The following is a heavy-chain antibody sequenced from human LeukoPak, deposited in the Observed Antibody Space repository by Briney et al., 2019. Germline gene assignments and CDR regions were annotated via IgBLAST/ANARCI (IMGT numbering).Heavy chain of an antibody. CDR2: FDPEDGET. CDR1: GYTLTELS. D-gene: IGHD3-22*01. J-gene: IGHJ4*02. CDR3: ATDLGYDSSGYYYSGVY. V-gene: IGHV1-24*01. Sequence: ASVKVSCKVSGYTLTELSMHWVRQAPGKGLEWMGGFDPEDGETIYAQKFQGRVTMTEDTPTDTAYMELSSLRSEDTAVYYCATDLGYDSSGYYYSGVYWGQGTLVTVSS.